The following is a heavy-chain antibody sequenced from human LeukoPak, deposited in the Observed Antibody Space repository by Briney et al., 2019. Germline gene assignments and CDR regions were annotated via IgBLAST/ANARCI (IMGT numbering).Heavy chain of an antibody. J-gene: IGHJ4*02. D-gene: IGHD5-24*01. CDR2: INPSDGST. CDR3: ASDVAREFDH. V-gene: IGHV1-46*01. CDR1: GHIFISYY. Sequence: ASVKVSSKASGHIFISYYIHWVRQAPGQGLEWMGVINPSDGSTKYAQKFQGRVTMTRDTSATTIYLDLSGLTFEDTAVYYCASDVAREFDHWGQGTLVTVSS.